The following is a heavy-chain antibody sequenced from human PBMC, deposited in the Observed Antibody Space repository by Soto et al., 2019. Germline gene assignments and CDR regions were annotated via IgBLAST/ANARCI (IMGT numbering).Heavy chain of an antibody. V-gene: IGHV4-4*02. CDR3: ARVSGSSYYGMDV. D-gene: IGHD1-26*01. Sequence: SQTLSLTCTVSGFSISSSNWWSWVRQPPGKGLEWIGEIYHSGSTNYNPSLKSRVTISVDKSKNQFSLKLSSVTAADTAVYYCARVSGSSYYGMDVGVQGTTVTFSS. J-gene: IGHJ6*02. CDR1: GFSISSSNW. CDR2: IYHSGST.